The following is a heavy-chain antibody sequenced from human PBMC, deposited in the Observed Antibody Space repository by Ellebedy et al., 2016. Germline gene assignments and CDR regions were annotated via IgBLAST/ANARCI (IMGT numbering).Heavy chain of an antibody. Sequence: GESLKISCAASGFTFSSHWMHWVRQAPGKGLVWVSRIKSDGSYIEYADSVKGRFTVSRDNAKNTLYLQMSSLRDDDTAVYYCARDRYSSGDYWGQGTLVTVSS. V-gene: IGHV3-74*01. J-gene: IGHJ4*02. CDR3: ARDRYSSGDY. CDR1: GFTFSSHW. CDR2: IKSDGSYI. D-gene: IGHD6-19*01.